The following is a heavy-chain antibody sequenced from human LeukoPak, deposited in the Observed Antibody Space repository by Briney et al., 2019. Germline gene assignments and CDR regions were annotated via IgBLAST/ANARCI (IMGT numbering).Heavy chain of an antibody. Sequence: SETLSLTXAVYGGSFSGYYWSWIRQPPGKGLEWIGEINHSGSTNYNPSLKSRVTISVDTSKNQFSLKLSSVTAADTAVYYCARRGIAAAGNPDYWGQGTLVTVSS. J-gene: IGHJ4*02. CDR3: ARRGIAAAGNPDY. V-gene: IGHV4-34*01. CDR1: GGSFSGYY. D-gene: IGHD6-13*01. CDR2: INHSGST.